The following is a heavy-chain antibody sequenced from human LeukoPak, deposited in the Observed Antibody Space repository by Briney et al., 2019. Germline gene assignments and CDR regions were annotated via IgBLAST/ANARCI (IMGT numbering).Heavy chain of an antibody. CDR1: RFTFYDYG. D-gene: IGHD2-2*01. CDR2: INWNGDST. J-gene: IGHJ4*02. V-gene: IGHV3-20*04. Sequence: GGSLRLSCAASRFTFYDYGMSWVRQAPGKGLEWVSGINWNGDSTGYGDSVKGRFTISRDNARNSLYLQMNSLRAEDTAFYYCAREQRYCGSTSCYSFFDYWAREPWSPSPQ. CDR3: AREQRYCGSTSCYSFFDY.